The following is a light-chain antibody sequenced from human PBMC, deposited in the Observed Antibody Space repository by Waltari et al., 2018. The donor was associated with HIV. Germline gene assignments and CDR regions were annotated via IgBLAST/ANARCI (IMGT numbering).Light chain of an antibody. Sequence: QSALPQPPSASGSPGPSVTLSCTGTSSDVGGYNYVSWHQPHPGKAPNLRIKGVSKRPAGDPVRFSGSKSGNTAALTVSGLQPEDEADYYCSSHAGSKVVFGGGTRLTVL. CDR3: SSHAGSKVV. CDR1: SSDVGGYNY. J-gene: IGLJ2*01. CDR2: GVS. V-gene: IGLV2-8*01.